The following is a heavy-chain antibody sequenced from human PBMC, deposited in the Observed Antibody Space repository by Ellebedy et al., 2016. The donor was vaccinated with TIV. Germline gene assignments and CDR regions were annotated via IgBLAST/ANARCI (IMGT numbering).Heavy chain of an antibody. V-gene: IGHV1-69*13. D-gene: IGHD4-11*01. CDR2: IIPIFGTA. CDR1: GYTFTGYY. CDR3: ARGRHDYSWDPLYYYMDV. Sequence: SVKVSXXASGYTFTGYYMHWVRQAPGQGLEWMGGIIPIFGTANYAQKFQGRVTITADESTSTAYMELSSLRSEDTAVYYCARGRHDYSWDPLYYYMDVWGKGTTVTVSS. J-gene: IGHJ6*03.